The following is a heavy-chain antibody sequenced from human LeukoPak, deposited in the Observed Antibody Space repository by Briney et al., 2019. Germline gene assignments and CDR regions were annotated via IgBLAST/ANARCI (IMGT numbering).Heavy chain of an antibody. CDR2: IYYSGST. CDR1: GGSISSYY. Sequence: SETLSLTCTVSGGSISSYYWSWIRQPPGKGLEWIGYIYYSGSTNYNPSLKSRVTISVDTSKNQFSLKLSAVTAADTAGYYCARVDYLDAFDIWGQGTMVTVSS. CDR3: ARVDYLDAFDI. D-gene: IGHD5-12*01. J-gene: IGHJ3*02. V-gene: IGHV4-59*01.